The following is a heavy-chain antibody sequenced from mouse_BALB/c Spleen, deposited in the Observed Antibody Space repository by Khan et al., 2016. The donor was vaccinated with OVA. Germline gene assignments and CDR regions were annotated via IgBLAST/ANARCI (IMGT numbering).Heavy chain of an antibody. J-gene: IGHJ4*01. D-gene: IGHD1-1*01. V-gene: IGHV1S41*01. CDR3: AIENCYGRTFYAMDY. CDR1: GYTFTSYW. Sequence: DLVKPGASVKLSCKASGYTFTSYWINWIQQRPGQGLEWIGCIDTGSAATYYNEIFKGKATLNVDTSSTTAYIHLSCRSSESSAVYFCAIENCYGRTFYAMDYWGQGTSVTVAS. CDR2: IDTGSAAT.